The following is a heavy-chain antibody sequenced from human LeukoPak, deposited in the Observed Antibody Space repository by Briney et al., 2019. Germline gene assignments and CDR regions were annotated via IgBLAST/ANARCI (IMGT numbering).Heavy chain of an antibody. CDR2: IIPIFGTA. D-gene: IGHD6-13*01. CDR3: ATRELVQDYYYMDV. J-gene: IGHJ6*03. V-gene: IGHV1-69*05. CDR1: GGTFSSYA. Sequence: SVKVSCKASGGTFSSYAISWARQAPGQGLEWMGRIIPIFGTANYAQKFQGRVTITTDESTSTAYMELSSLRSEDTAVYYCATRELVQDYYYMDVWGKGTTVTVPS.